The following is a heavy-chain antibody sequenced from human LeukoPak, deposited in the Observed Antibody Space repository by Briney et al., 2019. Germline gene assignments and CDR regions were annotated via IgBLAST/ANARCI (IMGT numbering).Heavy chain of an antibody. D-gene: IGHD3-9*01. CDR3: ARVGLRYFDWLRTQDAFDI. V-gene: IGHV1-2*02. CDR1: GYTFTGYY. CDR2: INPNSGGT. Sequence: ASVKVSCKASGYTFTGYYMHWVRQAPGQGLEWMGWINPNSGGTNYAQKFQGRVTMTRDTSISTAYMELSRLRSDDTAVYYCARVGLRYFDWLRTQDAFDIWGQGTMVTVSS. J-gene: IGHJ3*02.